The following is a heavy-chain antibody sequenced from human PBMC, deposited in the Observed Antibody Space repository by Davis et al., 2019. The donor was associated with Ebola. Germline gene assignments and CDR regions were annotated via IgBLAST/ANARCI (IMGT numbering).Heavy chain of an antibody. CDR3: ARIMTAAYGLDV. V-gene: IGHV3-23*01. Sequence: GESLKISCAASGFTFSSYAMKWVRQGPGKGLEWVSSISGSGSGTYYADSVRGRFTIARDNSKNTLYLQMNSLRAEDTAVYYCARIMTAAYGLDVWGKGTTVTVSS. D-gene: IGHD2-21*01. CDR2: ISGSGSGT. CDR1: GFTFSSYA. J-gene: IGHJ6*04.